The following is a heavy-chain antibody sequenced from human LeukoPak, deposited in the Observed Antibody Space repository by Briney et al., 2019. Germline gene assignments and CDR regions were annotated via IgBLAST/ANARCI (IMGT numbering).Heavy chain of an antibody. CDR1: GGSISSNTYY. J-gene: IGHJ4*02. Sequence: PSETLSLTCTVSGGSISSNTYYWGWIRQPPGKGLEWIGSIYYGGSTYYNPSLKSRVTISVDTSKNQFSLKLSSVTAADTAVYYCARRGNTGRSFDHWGQGTLVTVSS. D-gene: IGHD4-23*01. V-gene: IGHV4-39*01. CDR2: IYYGGST. CDR3: ARRGNTGRSFDH.